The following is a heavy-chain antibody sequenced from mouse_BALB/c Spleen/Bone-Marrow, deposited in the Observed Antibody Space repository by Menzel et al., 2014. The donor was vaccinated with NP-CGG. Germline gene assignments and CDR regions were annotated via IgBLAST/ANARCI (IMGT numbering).Heavy chain of an antibody. CDR3: ARGGNYWYFDA. D-gene: IGHD2-1*01. CDR2: INPYNDGT. V-gene: IGHV1-14*01. J-gene: IGHJ1*01. Sequence: EVQLQESGPELVKPGASVKMSCKASGYTFTSYLMHWVKQKPGQGLEWIGYINPYNDGTKYNEKFKGKATLTSDKSSSTAYMELSSLTSEDSAVYYCARGGNYWYFDAWGAGTTVTVSS. CDR1: GYTFTSYL.